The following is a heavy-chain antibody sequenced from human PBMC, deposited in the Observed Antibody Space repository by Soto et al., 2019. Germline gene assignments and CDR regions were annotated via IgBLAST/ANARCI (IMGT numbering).Heavy chain of an antibody. CDR1: GGTFISYA. CDR3: ARENCRGGSCYSEFYYYYGMDV. CDR2: IIPIFGTA. V-gene: IGHV1-69*13. D-gene: IGHD2-15*01. Sequence: AVQVSCKACGGTFISYASSGVRQAPGQGLEWMGGIIPIFGTANYAQKLQGRVTITADESTSTAYMELSSLRSEDTAVYYCARENCRGGSCYSEFYYYYGMDVWGQRATFTV. J-gene: IGHJ6*02.